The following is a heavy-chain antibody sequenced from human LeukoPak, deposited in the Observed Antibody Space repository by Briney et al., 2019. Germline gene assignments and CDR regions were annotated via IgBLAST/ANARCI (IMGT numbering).Heavy chain of an antibody. CDR1: GFTFSAYE. J-gene: IGHJ5*02. CDR2: INHSGST. D-gene: IGHD4-11*01. CDR3: ARARLYSNYHWFDP. Sequence: SGGSLRLSCAASGFTFSAYEMNWVRQAPGKGLEWIGEINHSGSTNYNPSLKSRVTISVDTSKNQFSLKLSSVTAADTAVYYCARARLYSNYHWFDPWGQGTLVTVSS. V-gene: IGHV4-34*01.